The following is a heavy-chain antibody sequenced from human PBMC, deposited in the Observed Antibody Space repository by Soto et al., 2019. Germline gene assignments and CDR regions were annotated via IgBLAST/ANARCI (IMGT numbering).Heavy chain of an antibody. D-gene: IGHD3-10*01. CDR2: INHSGST. CDR1: GGSFSGYY. CDR3: ARGPRRAYYYGSGTQGYAFDI. V-gene: IGHV4-34*01. Sequence: PSETLSLTCAVYGGSFSGYYLSWIRQPPGKGLEWIGEINHSGSTNYNPSLKSRVTISVDTSKNQFSLKLSSVTAADTAVYYCARGPRRAYYYGSGTQGYAFDIWGQGTMVTVSS. J-gene: IGHJ3*02.